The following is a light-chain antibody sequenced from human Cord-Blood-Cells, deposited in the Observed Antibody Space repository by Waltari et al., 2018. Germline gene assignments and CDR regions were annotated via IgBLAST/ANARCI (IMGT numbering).Light chain of an antibody. J-gene: IGLJ1*01. CDR3: NSRDSSGYV. CDR2: GKN. CDR1: SLRSYY. Sequence: SSELTQSPAVSVALGQTVSITCQGDSLRSYYASWYQQKPGQAPVLVIYGKNNRPSGIPDRFSGSSSGNTASLTITGAQAEDEADYYCNSRDSSGYVFGTGTKVTVL. V-gene: IGLV3-19*01.